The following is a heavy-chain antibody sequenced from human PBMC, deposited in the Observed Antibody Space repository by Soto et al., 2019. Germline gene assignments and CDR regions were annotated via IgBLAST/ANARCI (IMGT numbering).Heavy chain of an antibody. J-gene: IGHJ4*02. Sequence: GGSLRLSCVASGFTFSSYAMSWVRQAPGQRLEWVATFSGGRDTTWHADSVKGRFTLSRDYSRNILFLQMDSLRADDTALYYCTTWLTAHFDYWGQGTLVTVSS. D-gene: IGHD2-21*02. CDR2: FSGGRDTT. V-gene: IGHV3-23*01. CDR3: TTWLTAHFDY. CDR1: GFTFSSYA.